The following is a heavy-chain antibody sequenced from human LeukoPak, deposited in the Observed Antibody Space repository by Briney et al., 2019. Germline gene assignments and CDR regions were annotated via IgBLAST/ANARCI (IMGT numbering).Heavy chain of an antibody. D-gene: IGHD4-17*01. CDR3: ARERAVTTYYYFDY. J-gene: IGHJ4*02. V-gene: IGHV4-59*01. Sequence: SETLCLTCTVSGVTISSYYWSWIRQPPGKGLEWIGYIYYSGSTNYNPSLKSRVPISVDTSKNQFSLKLRSVTAADTAVYYCARERAVTTYYYFDYWGQGTLVTVPS. CDR2: IYYSGST. CDR1: GVTISSYY.